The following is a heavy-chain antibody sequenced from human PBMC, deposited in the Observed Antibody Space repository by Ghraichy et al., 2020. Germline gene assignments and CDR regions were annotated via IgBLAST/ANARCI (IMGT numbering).Heavy chain of an antibody. Sequence: LSLTCAASGFTFSSSWMSWVRQTPGKGLEWVANIKGDGGDKYYVDSVKGRFTISRDNAKDSLYLQMNSLRVEDTAVYYYARRRNTGSYVGFWGQGTLVTVSS. CDR1: GFTFSSSW. CDR3: ARRRNTGSYVGF. J-gene: IGHJ4*02. D-gene: IGHD1-26*01. V-gene: IGHV3-7*01. CDR2: IKGDGGDK.